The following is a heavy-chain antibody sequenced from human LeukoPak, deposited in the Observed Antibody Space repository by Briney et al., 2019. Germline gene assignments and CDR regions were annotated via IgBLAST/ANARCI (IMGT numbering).Heavy chain of an antibody. J-gene: IGHJ4*02. Sequence: TSETLYLTCAVYGGSFSGYYWSWIRQPPGKGLEWIGEINHSGSTNYNPSLKSRVTISVDTSKNQFSLKLSSVTAADTAVYYCARAGWGYYDSSGYFRYWGQGTLVTVSS. V-gene: IGHV4-34*01. CDR1: GGSFSGYY. D-gene: IGHD3-22*01. CDR3: ARAGWGYYDSSGYFRY. CDR2: INHSGST.